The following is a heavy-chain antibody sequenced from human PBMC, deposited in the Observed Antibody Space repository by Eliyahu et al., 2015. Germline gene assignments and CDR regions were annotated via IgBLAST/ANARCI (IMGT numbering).Heavy chain of an antibody. V-gene: IGHV3-23*04. J-gene: IGHJ4*02. Sequence: EVQLVXSGGGLVQPGGSLRLSCAAXGFTFDNYAMSWXRQAPGEGREXVXTVSGRGGSTYYADSVKGRFTISRDNSNNTLYLQMNSLRAEDTAVYFCARKIIPSTKGGFDYWGQGTLVTVSS. CDR3: ARKIIPSTKGGFDY. CDR1: GFTFDNYA. CDR2: VSGRGGST. D-gene: IGHD1-26*01.